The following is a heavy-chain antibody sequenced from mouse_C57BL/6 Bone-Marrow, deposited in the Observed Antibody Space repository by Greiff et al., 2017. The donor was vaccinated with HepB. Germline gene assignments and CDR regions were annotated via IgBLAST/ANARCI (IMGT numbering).Heavy chain of an antibody. Sequence: EVQLQQSGAELVRPGASVKLSCTASGFNIKDYYMHWVKQRPEQGLEWIGRIDPEDGDTEYAPKFQGKATMTADTSSNTAYLQLRSLTSEDTAVYYCTAGTGTGWFAYGGQGTLVTVSA. CDR2: IDPEDGDT. CDR3: TAGTGTGWFAY. D-gene: IGHD4-1*01. CDR1: GFNIKDYY. V-gene: IGHV14-1*01. J-gene: IGHJ3*01.